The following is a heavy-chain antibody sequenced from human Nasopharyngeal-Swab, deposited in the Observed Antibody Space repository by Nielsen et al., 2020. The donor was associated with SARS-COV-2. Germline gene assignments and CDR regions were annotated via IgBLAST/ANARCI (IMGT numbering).Heavy chain of an antibody. D-gene: IGHD1-26*01. J-gene: IGHJ4*02. V-gene: IGHV3-48*04. Sequence: VRQAPGKGLEWVSYISSSSSTIYYADSVKGRFTISRDNAKNSLYLQMNSLRAEDTAVYYCARTLPPYSGAYFDYWGQGTLVTVSP. CDR3: ARTLPPYSGAYFDY. CDR2: ISSSSSTI.